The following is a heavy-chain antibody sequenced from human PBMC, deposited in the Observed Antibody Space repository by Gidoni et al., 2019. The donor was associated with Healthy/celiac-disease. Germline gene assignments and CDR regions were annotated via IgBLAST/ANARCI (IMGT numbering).Heavy chain of an antibody. CDR1: GYTFTGYY. Sequence: QVQLVQSGAEVKKPGASVQVACKASGYTFTGYYMHWVRQAPGQGLEWMGWISTSSGGTNSAQKFQGWVTMTRDTSISTAYMELSRMRSDDTAVYYCARCYSGSYYCYYFDYWGQGTLVTVSS. D-gene: IGHD1-26*01. CDR2: ISTSSGGT. J-gene: IGHJ4*02. V-gene: IGHV1-2*04. CDR3: ARCYSGSYYCYYFDY.